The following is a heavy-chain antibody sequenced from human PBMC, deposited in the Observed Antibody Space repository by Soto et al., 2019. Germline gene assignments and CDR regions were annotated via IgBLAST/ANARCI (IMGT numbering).Heavy chain of an antibody. CDR1: GYDFTAYD. D-gene: IGHD6-13*01. Sequence: ASVKVSCKASGYDFTAYDINWVRQASGQGLEWMGWMNPINGAAGSARRFQGRVSMTRNTATGTAYLELTNLRSDDTAVYFCGRGPSPRASAASTTYYYGMCVCRRGTRLTVSS. CDR2: MNPINGAA. V-gene: IGHV1-8*02. CDR3: GRGPSPRASAASTTYYYGMCV. J-gene: IGHJ6*04.